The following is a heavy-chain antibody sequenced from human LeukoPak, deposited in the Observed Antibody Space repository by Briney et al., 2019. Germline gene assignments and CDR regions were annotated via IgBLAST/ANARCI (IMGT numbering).Heavy chain of an antibody. CDR2: ISGRSETI. J-gene: IGHJ4*02. CDR1: GFTFSSYS. V-gene: IGHV3-48*01. D-gene: IGHD7-27*01. Sequence: GGSLRLSCAASGFTFSSYSMNWVRQAPGKGLEWLSYISGRSETIYNPDSVKGRFTISRDNAKNSLYLQMNSLRAEDTALYYCAREAITGDRDFDYWGQGTLVTVSS. CDR3: AREAITGDRDFDY.